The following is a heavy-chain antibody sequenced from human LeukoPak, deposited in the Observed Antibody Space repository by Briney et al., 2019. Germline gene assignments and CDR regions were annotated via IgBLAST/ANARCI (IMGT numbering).Heavy chain of an antibody. CDR2: VYHSGSI. Sequence: TSETLSLTCTVSGDSISSYYWGWIRQPPGQGLEWVGSVYHSGSIYYNPSLKSRVIMSVDTSKNQFSLKLSSLTAADTAIYYCAREIYYDSSAYDYWGQGTLVTVSS. J-gene: IGHJ4*02. CDR3: AREIYYDSSAYDY. D-gene: IGHD3-22*01. V-gene: IGHV4-38-2*02. CDR1: GDSISSYY.